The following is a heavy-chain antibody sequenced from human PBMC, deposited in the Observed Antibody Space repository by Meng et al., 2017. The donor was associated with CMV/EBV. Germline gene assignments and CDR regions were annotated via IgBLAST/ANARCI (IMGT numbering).Heavy chain of an antibody. CDR3: AHRRLPAAIQDNRFDP. J-gene: IGHJ5*02. CDR2: IYWNDDK. V-gene: IGHV2-5*01. D-gene: IGHD2-2*02. CDR1: GFSLSTSGVG. Sequence: SGPTLVKPTQTLTLTCTFSGFSLSTSGVGVGWIRQPPGKALEWLALIYWNDDKRYSPSLKSRLTITKDTSKNQVVLTMTNMDPVDTATYYCAHRRLPAAIQDNRFDPWGQGTLVTVSS.